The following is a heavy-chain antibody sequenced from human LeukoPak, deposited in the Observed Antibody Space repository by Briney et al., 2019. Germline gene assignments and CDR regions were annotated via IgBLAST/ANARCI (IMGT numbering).Heavy chain of an antibody. CDR2: ISSSSSYI. CDR1: GFTFSSYS. V-gene: IGHV3-21*01. D-gene: IGHD3-10*01. Sequence: GGSLRLSCAASGFTFSSYSMNWVRQAPGKGLEWVSSISSSSSYIYYADSVKGRFTISRDNAKNSLYLQMNSLRAEDTAVYYCARGRSITMVRGVITSFDYWGQGTLVTVSS. CDR3: ARGRSITMVRGVITSFDY. J-gene: IGHJ4*02.